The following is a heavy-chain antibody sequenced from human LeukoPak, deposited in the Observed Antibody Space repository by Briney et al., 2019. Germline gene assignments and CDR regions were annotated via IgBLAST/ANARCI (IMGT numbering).Heavy chain of an antibody. D-gene: IGHD2-15*01. CDR1: GGSISSYY. V-gene: IGHV4-59*01. J-gene: IGHJ1*01. CDR3: AREDYCSGGSCYSGYFQH. Sequence: SETLSLTCTVSGGSISSYYWSWIRQPPGKGLEWIGYIYYSGTTDYNPSLKSRVTISVDTSKNQFSLKLSSVTAADTAVYYCAREDYCSGGSCYSGYFQHWGQGTLVTVSS. CDR2: IYYSGTT.